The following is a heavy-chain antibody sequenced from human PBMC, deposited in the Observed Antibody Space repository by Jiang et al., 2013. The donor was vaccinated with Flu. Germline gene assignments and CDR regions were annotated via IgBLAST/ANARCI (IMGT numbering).Heavy chain of an antibody. CDR2: LNPNSGGT. CDR3: ARVRGLGTQGAKDPFDI. V-gene: IGHV1-2*02. CDR1: GYTFTGYY. D-gene: IGHD3-10*01. J-gene: IGHJ3*02. Sequence: SGAEVKKPGASVKVSCKASGYTFTGYYLHWVRQAPGQGLEWMGWLNPNSGGTSYAQNFQGRVTMTRDTSINTSYMELSRLRSDDTAVYSCARVRGLGTQGAKDPFDIWGQGTMVTVSS.